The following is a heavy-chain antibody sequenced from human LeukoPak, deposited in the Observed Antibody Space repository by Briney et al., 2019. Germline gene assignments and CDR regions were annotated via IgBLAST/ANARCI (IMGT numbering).Heavy chain of an antibody. J-gene: IGHJ5*02. CDR3: ARGVGATGWFDP. D-gene: IGHD1-26*01. Sequence: TLSLTCTVSGGSISSGGYYWSWIRQPAGKGLEWIGRIYTSGSTNYNPSLKSRVTISVDTSKNQFSLKLSSVTAADTAVYYCARGVGATGWFDPWGQGTLVTVSS. CDR2: IYTSGST. V-gene: IGHV4-61*02. CDR1: GGSISSGGYY.